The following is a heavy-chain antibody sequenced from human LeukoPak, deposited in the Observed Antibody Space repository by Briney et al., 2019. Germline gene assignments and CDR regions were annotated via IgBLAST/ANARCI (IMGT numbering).Heavy chain of an antibody. J-gene: IGHJ4*02. CDR3: VKMGTYYYDSSGSNY. CDR2: INSNGGTT. V-gene: IGHV3-64D*09. D-gene: IGHD3-22*01. CDR1: GFTFSSYA. Sequence: GGSLRLSCSASGFTFSSYAMHWVRQAPGKGLEYVAAINSNGGTTYYSDSVKGRFTISRDNSKNTLYLQMSSLRAEDTAVYYCVKMGTYYYDSSGSNYWGQGTLVTVSS.